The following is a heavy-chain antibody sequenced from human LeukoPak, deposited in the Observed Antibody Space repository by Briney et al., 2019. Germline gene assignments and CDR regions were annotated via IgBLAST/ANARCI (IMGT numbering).Heavy chain of an antibody. J-gene: IGHJ4*02. Sequence: GGSLRLSCAASGFTFDDYAMHWVRQAPGKGLEWVSGISSKSGRIVYGDSVKGRFTISRDNAKNSLYLQMNRLRAEDTAVYYCARDRSSGGLKWGQGTLVTVSS. D-gene: IGHD6-19*01. CDR3: ARDRSSGGLK. V-gene: IGHV3-9*01. CDR2: ISSKSGRI. CDR1: GFTFDDYA.